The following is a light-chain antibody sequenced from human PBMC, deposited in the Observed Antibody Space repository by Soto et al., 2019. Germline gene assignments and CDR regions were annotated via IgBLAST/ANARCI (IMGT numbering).Light chain of an antibody. CDR2: GAS. V-gene: IGKV3-15*01. CDR1: RSVSSN. Sequence: EIVMTQSPATLSVSPGERATLSCRASRSVSSNLAWFQQKPGQAPRLLIYGASTRATGIPARFSGSGSGTEFTLTISSLQSEYFAVYYCQQYYNWPPYTFGQGTKLEIK. CDR3: QQYYNWPPYT. J-gene: IGKJ2*01.